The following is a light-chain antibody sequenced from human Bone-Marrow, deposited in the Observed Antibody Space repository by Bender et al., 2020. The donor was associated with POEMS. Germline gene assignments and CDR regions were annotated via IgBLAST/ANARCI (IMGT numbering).Light chain of an antibody. CDR2: GYN. CDR1: SSNTGSGYD. Sequence: QSVLTQPPSVSGAPGQRVTISCTGSSSNTGSGYDINWYQHLPGTAPKLLIYGYNNRPSGVPDRFSGSKSGTSASLAITGLQAEDEGDYYCDTWDDSLSGRVFGGGTKLTVL. J-gene: IGLJ3*02. V-gene: IGLV1-40*01. CDR3: DTWDDSLSGRV.